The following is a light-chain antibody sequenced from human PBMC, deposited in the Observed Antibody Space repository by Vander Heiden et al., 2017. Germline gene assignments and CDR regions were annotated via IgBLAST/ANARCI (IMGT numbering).Light chain of an antibody. J-gene: IGKJ1*01. CDR2: KAS. CDR1: QSVGFW. CDR3: QKYNSYPWT. V-gene: IGKV1-5*03. Sequence: DIQMMQSPSTLSASVGDTVTITCRAGQSVGFWLAWYQQKPGKAPNRLIYKASSLESGVPSRFSGKGSGTEFTLIISSLKPDDFATYYCQKYNSYPWTLGQGTKLEIK.